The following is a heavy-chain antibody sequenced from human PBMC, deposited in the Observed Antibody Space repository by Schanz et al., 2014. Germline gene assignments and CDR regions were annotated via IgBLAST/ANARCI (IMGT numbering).Heavy chain of an antibody. J-gene: IGHJ4*02. D-gene: IGHD6-19*01. CDR3: ARHPSGWFIGHCDY. CDR2: IYYDGGLR. Sequence: VHLVESGGGLVQPGGSLRLSCAASGFTFITFAMSWVRQAPGKGPEWVAVIYYDGGLRFFADSVRGRVTISRDNSNNMVYLQMNSLRAEDTAVYYCARHPSGWFIGHCDYWGQGTLVTVSS. CDR1: GFTFITFA. V-gene: IGHV3-33*08.